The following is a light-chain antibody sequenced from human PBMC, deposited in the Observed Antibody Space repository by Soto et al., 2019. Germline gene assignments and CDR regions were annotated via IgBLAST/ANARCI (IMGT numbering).Light chain of an antibody. CDR1: QTISSW. CDR2: KAS. V-gene: IGKV1-5*03. J-gene: IGKJ1*01. CDR3: QHYNSYSEA. Sequence: DIQMTQSPSTLSGSVGDGVTIACRASQTISSWLAWYQQKPGKAPKLLIYKASTLKSGVPSRFSGSGSGTEFTLTISSLQPDDVATYYCQHYNSYSEALGQGTKVDI.